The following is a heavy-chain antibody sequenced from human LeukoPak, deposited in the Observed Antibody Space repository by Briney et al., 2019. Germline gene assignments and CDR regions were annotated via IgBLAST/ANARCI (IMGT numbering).Heavy chain of an antibody. D-gene: IGHD3-22*01. CDR3: ARGYYDSSGYYIDY. Sequence: SETLSLTCAVYGGSFSGYYWSWIRQPPGKGLEWIGSIYYSGSTYYNPSLKSRVTISVDTSKNQFSLKLSSVTAADTAVYYCARGYYDSSGYYIDYWGQGTLVTVSS. CDR2: IYYSGST. V-gene: IGHV4-34*01. CDR1: GGSFSGYY. J-gene: IGHJ4*02.